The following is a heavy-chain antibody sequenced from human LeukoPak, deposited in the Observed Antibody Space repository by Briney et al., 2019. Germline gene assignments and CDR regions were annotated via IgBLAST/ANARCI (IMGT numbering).Heavy chain of an antibody. J-gene: IGHJ4*02. CDR3: ARGISFSRYFDF. CDR1: GFTFNSYA. CDR2: ISASGGTT. D-gene: IGHD2/OR15-2a*01. V-gene: IGHV3-23*01. Sequence: GGSLRLSCAASGFTFNSYAMSWVRQAPGKGLEWVPVISASGGTTYYADSVKGRFTISRDSSKNTLYVEMSSLSAEDTAVYYCARGISFSRYFDFWGQGTLVTVSS.